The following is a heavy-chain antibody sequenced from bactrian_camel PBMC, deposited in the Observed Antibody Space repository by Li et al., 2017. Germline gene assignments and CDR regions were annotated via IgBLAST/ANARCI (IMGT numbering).Heavy chain of an antibody. CDR3: AAKYPCPRGTTAQMYVAWYDY. Sequence: HVQLVESGGGAVQAGGSLRLSCTISGVTFDDADMGWYRQAPGSECEMVSAINSDGSTTYADSVKGRFAMSTDNTKKLMRLRMNALQAEDTAMYYCAAKYPCPRGTTAQMYVAWYDYWGQGTQVTVS. V-gene: IGHV3S56*01. CDR2: INSDGST. CDR1: GVTFDDAD. D-gene: IGHD3*01. J-gene: IGHJ4*01.